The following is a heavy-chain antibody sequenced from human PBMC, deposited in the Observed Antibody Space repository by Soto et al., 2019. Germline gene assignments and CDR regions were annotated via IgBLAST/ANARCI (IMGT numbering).Heavy chain of an antibody. Sequence: QVQLVQSGAEVKKPGSSVKVSCKASGGTFSSYAISWVRQAPGQGLEWMGGIIPIFGTANYAQKFQGRVTSTADESTSTAYMELSSLRSEDTAVYYCALGCSGWYCAEGNWFDPWGQGTLVTVSS. J-gene: IGHJ5*02. CDR1: GGTFSSYA. D-gene: IGHD6-19*01. CDR3: ALGCSGWYCAEGNWFDP. CDR2: IIPIFGTA. V-gene: IGHV1-69*01.